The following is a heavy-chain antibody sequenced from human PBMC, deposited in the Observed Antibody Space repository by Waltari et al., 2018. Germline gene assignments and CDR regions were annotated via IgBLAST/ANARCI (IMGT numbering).Heavy chain of an antibody. J-gene: IGHJ4*02. V-gene: IGHV3-49*03. CDR2: IRSRVHGETRGTT. CDR3: AKGYGSGSYFDS. CDR1: GCHFGHSA. Sequence: ELNLVASGGGCVQPGRSLRRACPGSGCHFGHSALMWFRQAPGKGLEWVGFIRSRVHGETRGTTEYAASVQGTLAISRDDSRATAYLQVNSLKSEDTALYFCAKGYGSGSYFDSWGQGALVTVSS. D-gene: IGHD3-10*01.